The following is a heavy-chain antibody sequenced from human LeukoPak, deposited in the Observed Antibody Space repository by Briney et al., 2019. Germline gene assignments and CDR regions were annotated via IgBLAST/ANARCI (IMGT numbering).Heavy chain of an antibody. CDR2: ISSSGSPK. D-gene: IGHD3-22*01. CDR3: AKETNYYDSSGFYTY. J-gene: IGHJ4*02. CDR1: GFTFSYFE. Sequence: GGSLRLSCAASGFTFSYFEMNWVRQAPGKGLELVSYISSSGSPKYYADSVKGRFTISRDNSKNTLYLQMNSLRAEDTAVYYCAKETNYYDSSGFYTYWGRGTLVTVSS. V-gene: IGHV3-48*03.